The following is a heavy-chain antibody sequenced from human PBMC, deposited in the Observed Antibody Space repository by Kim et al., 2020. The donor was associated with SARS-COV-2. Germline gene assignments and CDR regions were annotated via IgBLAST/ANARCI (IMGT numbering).Heavy chain of an antibody. J-gene: IGHJ4*02. Sequence: ADSVKGRFTISRDNSKNTLYLQMNSLRAEDTAVYYCAKGLRPGYSSGWFFGGQGTLVTVSS. CDR3: AKGLRPGYSSGWFF. V-gene: IGHV3-23*01. D-gene: IGHD6-19*01.